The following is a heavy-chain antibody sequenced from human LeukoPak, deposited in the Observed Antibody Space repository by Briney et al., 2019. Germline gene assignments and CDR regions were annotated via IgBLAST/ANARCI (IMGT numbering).Heavy chain of an antibody. J-gene: IGHJ4*02. CDR2: RKQDGSEK. Sequence: GGSLRLSCAASGFTFSSYWMSWVRQAPGKGLEWVANRKQDGSEKYYVDSVKGRFTISRDNAKNSLYLQMNSLRAEDSAVFYCARHSGTYYDYWGQGTLVTVSS. D-gene: IGHD1-26*01. CDR1: GFTFSSYW. CDR3: ARHSGTYYDY. V-gene: IGHV3-7*01.